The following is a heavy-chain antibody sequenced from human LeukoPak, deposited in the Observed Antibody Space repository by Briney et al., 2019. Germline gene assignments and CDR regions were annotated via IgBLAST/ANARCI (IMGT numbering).Heavy chain of an antibody. CDR1: GFTVSNNY. D-gene: IGHD6-19*01. CDR3: AIATIAVAVDYYYYGMDV. V-gene: IGHV3-53*01. CDR2: IYSGGST. Sequence: GGSLRLSCAASGFTVSNNYMSWVRQAPGKGLEWVSVIYSGGSTYYADSVKGRFTISRDNPKNTLYLRMNSLRAEDTAVYYCAIATIAVAVDYYYYGMDVWGQGTTVTVSS. J-gene: IGHJ6*02.